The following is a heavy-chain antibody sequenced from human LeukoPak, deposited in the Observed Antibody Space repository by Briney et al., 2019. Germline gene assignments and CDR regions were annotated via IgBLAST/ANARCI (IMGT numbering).Heavy chain of an antibody. CDR3: AKGDVPTDYLDY. Sequence: GGSLRLSCAASGFPFSSFGMHWVRQAPGKGLEWVALMSYEGSNKHYADSVKGRFTISRDNSKNTLYLQMNSLRPEDTAVYYCAKGDVPTDYLDYWGQGTLVTVSS. V-gene: IGHV3-30*18. J-gene: IGHJ4*02. CDR1: GFPFSSFG. CDR2: MSYEGSNK.